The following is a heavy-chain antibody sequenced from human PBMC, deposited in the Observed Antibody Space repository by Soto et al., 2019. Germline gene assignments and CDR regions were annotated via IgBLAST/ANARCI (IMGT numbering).Heavy chain of an antibody. D-gene: IGHD3-3*01. CDR2: ISGSGVTT. J-gene: IGHJ3*02. CDR3: ATARDDLGMVDAFGI. CDR1: GFTFSNYA. V-gene: IGHV3-23*01. Sequence: EMQLLESGGDLVQPGGSLRLSCAASGFTFSNYAMTWVRQAPGKGLEYISAISGSGVTTYYADSMKGRFTVSRDNSKNTLYLQLISLRAEDTAIYYCATARDDLGMVDAFGIWGQGTMVTVSS.